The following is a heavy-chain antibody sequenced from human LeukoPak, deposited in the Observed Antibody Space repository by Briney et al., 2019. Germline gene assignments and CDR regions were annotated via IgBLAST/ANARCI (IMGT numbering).Heavy chain of an antibody. Sequence: SETLSLTCTVSGGSISSYYWSWIRQPPGKGLEWLGYIYYSGSTYYNPSLRSRVTISVDTSKNQFSLKLSSVTAADTAMYYCARVSRGNSVGGDYWGQGTLVTVSS. J-gene: IGHJ4*02. CDR2: IYYSGST. CDR1: GGSISSYY. CDR3: ARVSRGNSVGGDY. D-gene: IGHD4-23*01. V-gene: IGHV4-59*01.